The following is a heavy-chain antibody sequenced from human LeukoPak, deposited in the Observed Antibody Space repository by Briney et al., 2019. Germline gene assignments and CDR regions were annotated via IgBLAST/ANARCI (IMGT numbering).Heavy chain of an antibody. V-gene: IGHV3-11*01. CDR1: GFTFSDYY. Sequence: KPGGSLRLSCAASGFTFSDYYMSWIRQAPGKGLEWVSYISSSGSTIYYADSVKGRFTISRDNAKNSLYLQMNSLRAEDTAVYYCARDFIPNGDYYYYGMDVWGQGTTVTVSS. D-gene: IGHD2-8*01. CDR3: ARDFIPNGDYYYYGMDV. J-gene: IGHJ6*02. CDR2: ISSSGSTI.